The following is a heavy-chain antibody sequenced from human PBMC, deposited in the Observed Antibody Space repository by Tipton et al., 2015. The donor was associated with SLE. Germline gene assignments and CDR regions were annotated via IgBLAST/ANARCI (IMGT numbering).Heavy chain of an antibody. V-gene: IGHV4-39*07. Sequence: TLSLTCAVSGGSISSSRYYWGWIRQPPGKGLEWIGSIYHSGTAYYNPSLKSRVTISVDTSKNQFSLKLSSVTAADTAVYYCARTTLSDFDYWGQGTLVTVSS. CDR1: GGSISSSRYY. CDR2: IYHSGTA. CDR3: ARTTLSDFDY. D-gene: IGHD1-14*01. J-gene: IGHJ4*02.